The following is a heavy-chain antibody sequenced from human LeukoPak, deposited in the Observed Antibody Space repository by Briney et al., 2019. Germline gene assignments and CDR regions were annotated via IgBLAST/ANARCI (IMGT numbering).Heavy chain of an antibody. Sequence: GGSLRLSCAASGFTLSSYEMNWVRQAPGKGLEWVSYISSSGSTIYYADSVKGRFTISRDNAKNSLYLQMNSLRAEDTAVYYCARDLPYYYDSSGYPTPHYFDYWGQGTLVTVSS. CDR2: ISSSGSTI. CDR1: GFTLSSYE. V-gene: IGHV3-48*03. J-gene: IGHJ4*02. D-gene: IGHD3-22*01. CDR3: ARDLPYYYDSSGYPTPHYFDY.